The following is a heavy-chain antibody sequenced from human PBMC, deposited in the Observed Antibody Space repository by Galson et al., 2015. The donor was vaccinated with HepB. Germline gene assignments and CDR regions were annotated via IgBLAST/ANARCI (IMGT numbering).Heavy chain of an antibody. J-gene: IGHJ6*02. Sequence: SLRLSCAASGFTFSSYGMHWVRQAPGKGLEWVAVIWYDGSNKYYADSVKGRFTISRDNSKNTLYLQMNSLRAEDTAVYYCARAGTRLRPRYYGMDVWGQGTTVTVSS. CDR3: ARAGTRLRPRYYGMDV. CDR1: GFTFSSYG. D-gene: IGHD1-14*01. V-gene: IGHV3-33*01. CDR2: IWYDGSNK.